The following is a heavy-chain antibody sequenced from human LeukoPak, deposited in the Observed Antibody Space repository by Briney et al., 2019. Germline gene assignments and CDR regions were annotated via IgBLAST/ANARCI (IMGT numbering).Heavy chain of an antibody. CDR1: GIIFSDFG. D-gene: IGHD2-15*01. V-gene: IGHV3-33*06. Sequence: RGSLRLSCAASGIIFSDFGMHWVRQAPGKGLEWMAIIWYDGSNKYYADSVTGPFTISRDNSQNTMYLQMNSLRAEDTAVYYCAKATCSGASCFSDSRDAFDLWGQGTMVTVSS. J-gene: IGHJ3*01. CDR2: IWYDGSNK. CDR3: AKATCSGASCFSDSRDAFDL.